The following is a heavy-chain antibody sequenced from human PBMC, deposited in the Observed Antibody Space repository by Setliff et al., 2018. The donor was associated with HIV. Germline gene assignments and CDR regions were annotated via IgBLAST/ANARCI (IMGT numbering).Heavy chain of an antibody. D-gene: IGHD3-10*01. CDR2: IRSKAYGEST. CDR3: TPIDYYGTYFDY. Sequence: PGGSLRLSCIASEFDFATYTVTWVRQAPGKGLEWVGCIRSKAYGESTKYAASVKGRFPISRDDSKNTFYLPMKRLNTEDTAVYYCTPIDYYGTYFDYWGQGTLVTVSS. J-gene: IGHJ4*02. CDR1: EFDFATYT. V-gene: IGHV3-49*04.